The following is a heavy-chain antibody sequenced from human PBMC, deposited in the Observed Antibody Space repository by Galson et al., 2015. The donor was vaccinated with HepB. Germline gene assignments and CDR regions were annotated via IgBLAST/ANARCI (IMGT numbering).Heavy chain of an antibody. V-gene: IGHV1-46*01. J-gene: IGHJ3*02. CDR2: IDPSGGST. Sequence: SVKVSCKASGYPFTSYYAHWVRQAPGQGLEWMGTIDPSGGSTTSAQKFQGRVTMTWDTSTSTVHMELTSLRSDDTAVYYCARAGGLHPTNPFEIWGQGTVVTVSS. CDR1: GYPFTSYY. D-gene: IGHD4-11*01. CDR3: ARAGGLHPTNPFEI.